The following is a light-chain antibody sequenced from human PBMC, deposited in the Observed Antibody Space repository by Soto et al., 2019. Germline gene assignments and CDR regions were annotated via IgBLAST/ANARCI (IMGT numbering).Light chain of an antibody. CDR3: QQRSNWFIT. J-gene: IGKJ5*01. V-gene: IGKV3-15*01. CDR1: QSVSID. Sequence: EIVMTQSPATVPVSPGERVTLSCRASQSVSIDLAWYQQKPGQAPRLLIYGAFTRATDIPATFNGSGSGTEFTLTISSLQSEDIAVYYCQQRSNWFITFGQGTDCRL. CDR2: GAF.